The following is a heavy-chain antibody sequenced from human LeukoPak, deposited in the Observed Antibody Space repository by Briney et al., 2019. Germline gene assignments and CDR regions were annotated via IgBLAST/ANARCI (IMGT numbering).Heavy chain of an antibody. CDR3: ARTRYYDFWSGYYGPKHKDYVHYFDY. Sequence: PSETLSLTCAVYGGSFSGYYWSWIRQPPGKGLEWIGEINHSGSTNYNPSLKSRVTISVDTSKNQFSLKLSSVTAADTAVYYCARTRYYDFWSGYYGPKHKDYVHYFDYWGQGTLVTVSS. CDR2: INHSGST. J-gene: IGHJ4*02. V-gene: IGHV4-34*01. CDR1: GGSFSGYY. D-gene: IGHD3-3*01.